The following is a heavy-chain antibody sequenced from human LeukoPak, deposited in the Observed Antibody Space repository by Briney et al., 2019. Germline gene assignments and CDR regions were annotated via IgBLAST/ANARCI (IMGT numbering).Heavy chain of an antibody. CDR3: ARRVSRERRYYFDY. CDR2: IYSSGTT. J-gene: IGHJ4*02. Sequence: SETLSLTCIVSGGSINGYYWNWIRQPPGKRLEWIGYIYSSGTTNYNPSLKSRVTISVDTSKNQFSLKLSSVTAADTAVYYCARRVSRERRYYFDYWGQGTLVTVSS. CDR1: GGSINGYY. V-gene: IGHV4-4*08. D-gene: IGHD1-1*01.